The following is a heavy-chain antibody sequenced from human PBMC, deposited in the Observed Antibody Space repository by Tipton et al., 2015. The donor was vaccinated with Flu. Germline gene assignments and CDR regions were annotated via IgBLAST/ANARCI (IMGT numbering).Heavy chain of an antibody. Sequence: TLSLTCAVYGGSFSGYYWSWIRQPPGKGLEWIGEINHSGSTNYNPSLKSRVTISVDTSKNQFSLKLSSVTAADTAVYYCARGPSRRNFGVQRGSLPLDVWGKGTTVTVSS. D-gene: IGHD3-3*01. CDR3: ARGPSRRNFGVQRGSLPLDV. CDR1: GGSFSGYY. V-gene: IGHV4-34*01. CDR2: INHSGST. J-gene: IGHJ6*04.